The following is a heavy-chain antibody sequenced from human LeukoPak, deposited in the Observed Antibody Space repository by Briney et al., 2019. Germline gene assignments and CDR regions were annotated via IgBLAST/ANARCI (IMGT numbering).Heavy chain of an antibody. CDR3: AGAKAARTFDF. CDR2: IYTSGST. V-gene: IGHV4-4*07. Sequence: PSETLSLTCTVSGDSISIYYWSWIRQPAGKGLEWIGRIYTSGSTNYNPSLKTRVSMSVDTSKNQFSLKLNSVTAADTAVYYCAGAKAARTFDFWGQGTLVNVSS. J-gene: IGHJ4*02. CDR1: GDSISIYY. D-gene: IGHD6-6*01.